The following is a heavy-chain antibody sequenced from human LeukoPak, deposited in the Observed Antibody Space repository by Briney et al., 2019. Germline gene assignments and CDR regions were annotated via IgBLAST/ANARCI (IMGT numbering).Heavy chain of an antibody. CDR3: ARDRVNWNDVGGLFDY. J-gene: IGHJ4*02. Sequence: GGSLRLSCAASGFTVSSNYMSCVRQAPGKGLEWVSLIYSGGGTSYADSVKGRFTFSRDNSKNTLYLQMNSLRAEDTAVYYCARDRVNWNDVGGLFDYWGQGTLVTVSS. D-gene: IGHD1-1*01. V-gene: IGHV3-53*01. CDR2: IYSGGGT. CDR1: GFTVSSNY.